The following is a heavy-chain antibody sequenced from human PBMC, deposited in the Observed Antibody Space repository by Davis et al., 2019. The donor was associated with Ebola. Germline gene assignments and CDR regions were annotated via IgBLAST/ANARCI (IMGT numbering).Heavy chain of an antibody. CDR3: ASGWYSSSPTIDY. J-gene: IGHJ4*02. D-gene: IGHD6-6*01. V-gene: IGHV4-39*01. CDR2: IYYSGST. Sequence: MPSETLSLTCTVSGGSISSSSYYWGWIRQPPGKGLEWIGSIYYSGSTYYNPSLKSRVTISVDTSKNQFSLKLSSVTAADTAVYYCASGWYSSSPTIDYWGQGTLVTVSS. CDR1: GGSISSSSYY.